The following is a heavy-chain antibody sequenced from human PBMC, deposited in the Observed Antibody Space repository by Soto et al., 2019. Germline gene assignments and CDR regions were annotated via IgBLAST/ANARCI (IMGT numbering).Heavy chain of an antibody. V-gene: IGHV2-5*01. D-gene: IGHD3-10*01. CDR2: IYWNDDQ. J-gene: IGHJ4*02. CDR1: DFSRTTRGVG. Sequence: QITLKESGPTLVKPTQTLTLTCSFSDFSRTTRGVGVGWIRQPPGKALEWVALIYWNDDQRYNPSLKSRLTVPKETSKTHVVLTIANLDPRNKQTFYCTHRWTAYGHDSRGPGTLVTVSS. CDR3: THRWTAYGHDS.